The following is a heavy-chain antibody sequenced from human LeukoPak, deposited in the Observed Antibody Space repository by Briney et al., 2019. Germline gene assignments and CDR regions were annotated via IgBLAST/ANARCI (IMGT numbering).Heavy chain of an antibody. J-gene: IGHJ4*02. D-gene: IGHD6-13*01. V-gene: IGHV3-23*01. Sequence: GGSLRLSCAASGFTFSSYAMSWVRQAPGKGLEWVSAISGSGGSTYYADSVKGRFTISRDNSKNTLYLQMNSLRAEDRAVYYCAKDQLWGSSGWYYFDYWGQGTLVTVSS. CDR1: GFTFSSYA. CDR3: AKDQLWGSSGWYYFDY. CDR2: ISGSGGST.